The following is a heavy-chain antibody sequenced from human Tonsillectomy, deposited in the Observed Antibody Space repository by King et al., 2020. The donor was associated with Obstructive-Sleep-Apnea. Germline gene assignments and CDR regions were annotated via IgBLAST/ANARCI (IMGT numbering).Heavy chain of an antibody. CDR3: ARAEGWFGELLTPFNYYGMDV. CDR2: ISYDGSNK. V-gene: IGHV3-30*04. Sequence: VQLVESGGGVVQPGRSLRLSCAASGFTFSSYAMHWVRQAPGKGLEWVAVISYDGSNKYYADSVKGRFTISRDNSKNTLYLQMNSLRAEDTAVYYCARAEGWFGELLTPFNYYGMDVWGQGTTVTVSS. CDR1: GFTFSSYA. D-gene: IGHD3-10*01. J-gene: IGHJ6*02.